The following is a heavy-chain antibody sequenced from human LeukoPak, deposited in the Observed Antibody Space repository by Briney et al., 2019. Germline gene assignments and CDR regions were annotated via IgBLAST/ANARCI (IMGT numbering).Heavy chain of an antibody. J-gene: IGHJ3*02. D-gene: IGHD3-22*01. Sequence: GASVKVSCKVSGYTLTELSMHWVRQAPGKGLEWMGGFDPEDGETIYAQKFQGRVTMTEDTSTDTAYMELSSLRSEDTAVYYCATGRGYDSSGYYYPLGQASDIWGQGTMVTVSS. CDR2: FDPEDGET. V-gene: IGHV1-24*01. CDR3: ATGRGYDSSGYYYPLGQASDI. CDR1: GYTLTELS.